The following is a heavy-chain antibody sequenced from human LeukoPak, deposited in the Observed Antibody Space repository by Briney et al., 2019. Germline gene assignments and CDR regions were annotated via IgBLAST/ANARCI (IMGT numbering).Heavy chain of an antibody. V-gene: IGHV3-20*04. CDR2: INWNGGST. D-gene: IGHD4-17*01. Sequence: PGGSLRLSCAASGFTFDDYGMSWVRQAPGKGLEWVSGINWNGGSTGYADSVKGRFTISRDNAKNSLYLQMNSLRAEDTAVYYCAKARVPTVTLYYFDYWGQGTLVTVSS. CDR1: GFTFDDYG. J-gene: IGHJ4*02. CDR3: AKARVPTVTLYYFDY.